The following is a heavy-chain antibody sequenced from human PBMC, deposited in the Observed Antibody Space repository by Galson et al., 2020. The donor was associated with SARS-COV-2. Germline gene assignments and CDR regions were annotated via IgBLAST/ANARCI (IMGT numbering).Heavy chain of an antibody. D-gene: IGHD6-19*01. V-gene: IGHV4-61*02. CDR2: IYTSGSTT. CDR3: ARVNPLGWAIDY. Sequence: SETLSLTCTVSGGSISSGSYYWSWIRQPAGKGLEWIGRIYTSGSTTNYNPSLKSRVTISVDTSKNQFSLKLSSVTAADTAVYYCARVNPLGWAIDYWGQGTLVTVSS. CDR1: GGSISSGSYY. J-gene: IGHJ4*02.